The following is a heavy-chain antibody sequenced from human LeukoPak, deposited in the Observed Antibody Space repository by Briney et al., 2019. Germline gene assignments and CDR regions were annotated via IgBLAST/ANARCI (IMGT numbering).Heavy chain of an antibody. V-gene: IGHV3-48*03. J-gene: IGHJ5*02. Sequence: GGSLRLSCAASGFTFSSYEMNWVRQAPGKGLEWVSYISSSGSTIYYADSVKGRFTISRDNAKNSLYLQMNSLRAEDTAVYYCARDLWFMVRGVFRGNWFDPWGQGTLVTVSS. CDR2: ISSSGSTI. CDR3: ARDLWFMVRGVFRGNWFDP. D-gene: IGHD3-10*01. CDR1: GFTFSSYE.